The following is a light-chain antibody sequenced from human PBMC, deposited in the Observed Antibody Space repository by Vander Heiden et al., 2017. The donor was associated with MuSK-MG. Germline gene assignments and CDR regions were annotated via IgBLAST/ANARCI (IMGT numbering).Light chain of an antibody. CDR2: GAS. CDR3: HQYASTPRT. V-gene: IGKV3-20*01. Sequence: EIVLTQSPGTLSLSPGERATLSCRASQTVSGRYLAWFQQRPGQAPRLLIYGASSRATGIPERFGGSGSGTDFTLTISGLDYEDFAVYYCHQYASTPRTFGQGNKVELK. CDR1: QTVSGRY. J-gene: IGKJ1*01.